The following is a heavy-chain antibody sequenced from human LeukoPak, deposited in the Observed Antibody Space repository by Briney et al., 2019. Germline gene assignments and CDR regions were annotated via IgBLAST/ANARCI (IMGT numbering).Heavy chain of an antibody. CDR3: ARDYSAISDCSSTSCFHFGY. CDR2: INAYNGNT. CDR1: GYTXTRYG. D-gene: IGHD2-2*01. Sequence: GASVKVSCKASGYTXTRYGITGVRQAPGQGLEWMAWINAYNGNTNFAQKFQGRVTMTTDTSTSTAYMELRSLRSDDTAVYYCARDYSAISDCSSTSCFHFGYWGQGALVTVSS. V-gene: IGHV1-18*01. J-gene: IGHJ4*02.